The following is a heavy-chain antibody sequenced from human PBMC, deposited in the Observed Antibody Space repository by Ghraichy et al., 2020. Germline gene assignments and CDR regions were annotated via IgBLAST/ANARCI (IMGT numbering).Heavy chain of an antibody. Sequence: SETLSLTCTFSTGSISSYYWTWLRQSPGKGLEWIGNIHYTGKSNYHPALKSRVTMSIDTSRNQFSLWLQSVTAADTAMYYCAGDVGYDFCTGRNCFDPWGQGTLVTVSS. CDR2: IHYTGKS. D-gene: IGHD3-3*01. V-gene: IGHV4-59*13. CDR1: TGSISSYY. CDR3: AGDVGYDFCTGRNCFDP. J-gene: IGHJ5*02.